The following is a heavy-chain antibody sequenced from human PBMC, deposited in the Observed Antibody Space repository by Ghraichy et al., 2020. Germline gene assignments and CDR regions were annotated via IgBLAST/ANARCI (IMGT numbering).Heavy chain of an antibody. J-gene: IGHJ6*02. CDR1: GFTFSNAW. V-gene: IGHV3-15*01. D-gene: IGHD6-13*01. Sequence: LSLTCAASGFTFSNAWMSWVRQAPGKGLEWVGRIKSKTDGGTTDYAAPVKGRFTISRDDSKNTLYLQMNSLKTEDTAVYYCTTDPRFGYSSSWYRRDYYYYGMDVWGQGTTVTVSS. CDR3: TTDPRFGYSSSWYRRDYYYYGMDV. CDR2: IKSKTDGGTT.